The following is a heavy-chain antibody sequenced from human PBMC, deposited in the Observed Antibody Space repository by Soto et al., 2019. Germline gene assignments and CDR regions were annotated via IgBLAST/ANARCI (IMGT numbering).Heavy chain of an antibody. D-gene: IGHD2-2*02. CDR1: GGTFSSYT. J-gene: IGHJ4*02. CDR2: IIPILGIA. CDR3: AMEYCSSTSCYRDY. Sequence: QVQLVQSGAEVKKPGSSVKVSCKASGGTFSSYTISCVRQAPGQGLEWMGRIIPILGIANYAQKFQGRGTITADKATSTADMELSSLRSEDTAVYYCAMEYCSSTSCYRDYWCQGTLVTVAS. V-gene: IGHV1-69*02.